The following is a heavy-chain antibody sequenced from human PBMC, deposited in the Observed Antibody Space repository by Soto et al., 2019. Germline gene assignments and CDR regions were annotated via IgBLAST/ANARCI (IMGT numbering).Heavy chain of an antibody. D-gene: IGHD2-2*01. CDR1: GGSISSYY. CDR2: IYYSGST. V-gene: IGHV4-59*01. Sequence: QVQLQESGPGLVKPSETLSLTCSVSGGSISSYYWSWIRQPPGKGLEWIGYIYYSGSTNYNPSLKSRVTISVDTPKNQFSLKRSSVTAADTAVYYCARTPDIVVVPAAMPRDEFDLWGRGTLVTVSS. CDR3: ARTPDIVVVPAAMPRDEFDL. J-gene: IGHJ2*01.